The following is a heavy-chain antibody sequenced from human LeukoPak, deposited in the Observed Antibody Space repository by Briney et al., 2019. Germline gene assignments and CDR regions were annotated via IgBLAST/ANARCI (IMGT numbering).Heavy chain of an antibody. Sequence: KPLETLSLTCAVYGGSFSGYYWSWIRQPPGKGLEWIGEINHSGSTNYNPSLKSRVTISVDTSKNQFSLKLSSVTAADTAVYYCARGPGSYYFDYWGQGTLVTVSS. CDR3: ARGPGSYYFDY. J-gene: IGHJ4*02. D-gene: IGHD1-26*01. V-gene: IGHV4-34*01. CDR2: INHSGST. CDR1: GGSFSGYY.